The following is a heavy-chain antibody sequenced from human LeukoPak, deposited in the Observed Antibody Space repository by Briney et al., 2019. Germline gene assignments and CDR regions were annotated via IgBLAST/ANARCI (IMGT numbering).Heavy chain of an antibody. Sequence: SETLSLTCTVSGGSISSYYWSWIRQPPGKGLEWIGYIYYGGSTNYNPSLKSRVTISVDTSKNQFSLKLSSVTAAVTAVYYCARGGQLRYFDSPPPHDWFDPWGQGTLVTVSS. CDR1: GGSISSYY. V-gene: IGHV4-59*01. CDR2: IYYGGST. D-gene: IGHD3-9*01. CDR3: ARGGQLRYFDSPPPHDWFDP. J-gene: IGHJ5*02.